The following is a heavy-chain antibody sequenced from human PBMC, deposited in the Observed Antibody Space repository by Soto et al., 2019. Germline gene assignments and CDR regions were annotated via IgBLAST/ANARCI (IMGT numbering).Heavy chain of an antibody. D-gene: IGHD4-4*01. V-gene: IGHV1-18*01. Sequence: GASVKVSCKASGYTFTSYGISWVRQAPGQGLEWMGWISAYNGNTNYAQKLQGRVTMTTDTSTSTAYMELRSLRSDDTAVYYCARFPYSNYDVRVNWFDPWGQGTLVTVSS. CDR3: ARFPYSNYDVRVNWFDP. CDR2: ISAYNGNT. J-gene: IGHJ5*02. CDR1: GYTFTSYG.